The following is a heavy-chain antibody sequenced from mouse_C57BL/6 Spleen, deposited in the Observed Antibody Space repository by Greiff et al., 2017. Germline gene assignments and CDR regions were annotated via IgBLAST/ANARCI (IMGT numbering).Heavy chain of an antibody. Sequence: EVQLVESGGDLVKPGGSLKLSCAASGFTFSSYGMSWVRQTPDKRLEWVATISSGGSYTYYPDSVKGRFTISRDNAKNTLYLQMSSLKSEDTAMYYCESLYYGNPYYAMDYWGQGTSVTVSS. CDR2: ISSGGSYT. CDR3: ESLYYGNPYYAMDY. CDR1: GFTFSSYG. D-gene: IGHD2-1*01. J-gene: IGHJ4*01. V-gene: IGHV5-6*01.